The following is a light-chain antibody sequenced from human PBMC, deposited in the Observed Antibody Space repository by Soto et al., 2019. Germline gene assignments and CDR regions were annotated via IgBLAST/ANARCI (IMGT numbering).Light chain of an antibody. CDR1: SGAVTSGNY. Sequence: QAVVTQEPSLTVSPGGTVTLTCAPSSGAVTSGNYPNWFQQKPGQAPRALIYSTNHKYSWTPARFSGSLLGGKAALTLSGVQPEDVADYYCLLYYGGQLGVFGGGTKVTVL. J-gene: IGLJ2*01. CDR2: STN. CDR3: LLYYGGQLGV. V-gene: IGLV7-43*01.